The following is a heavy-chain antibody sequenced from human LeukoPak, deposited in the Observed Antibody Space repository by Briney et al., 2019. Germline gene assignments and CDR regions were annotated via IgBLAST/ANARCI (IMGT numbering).Heavy chain of an antibody. Sequence: ASVKVSCKASGYIFTNYDIHWVRQATGQGLEWMAWMNPKSANTGYAQKFQGRVTVTRNTSISTAYMELNGLRSDDTAVYYCARGPMYSASYSYWGQGTLVTVSS. CDR2: MNPKSANT. J-gene: IGHJ4*02. CDR1: GYIFTNYD. V-gene: IGHV1-8*02. D-gene: IGHD1-26*01. CDR3: ARGPMYSASYSY.